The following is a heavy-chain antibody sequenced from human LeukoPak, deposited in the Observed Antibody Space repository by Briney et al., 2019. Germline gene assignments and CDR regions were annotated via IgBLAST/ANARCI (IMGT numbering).Heavy chain of an antibody. CDR3: AREYSTGFDP. J-gene: IGHJ5*02. V-gene: IGHV3-74*01. CDR2: INSDGSST. D-gene: IGHD2-15*01. Sequence: PGGSLRLSCAASGFTFSRYWMHWVRQGPGKGLVWVSRINSDGSSTSYADSVKGRFTIPRDNAKNTLYLQMNSLRAEDTAVYYCAREYSTGFDPWGQGTLVTVPS. CDR1: GFTFSRYW.